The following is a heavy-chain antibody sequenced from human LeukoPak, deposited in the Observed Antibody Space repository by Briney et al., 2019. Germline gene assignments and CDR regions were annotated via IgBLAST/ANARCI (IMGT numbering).Heavy chain of an antibody. V-gene: IGHV1-8*01. J-gene: IGHJ5*02. CDR3: ARDYGGDSGWFDP. Sequence: ASVKVSCKASGYTFTNYDLNWVRQATGQGLEWLGWMKPNSGETGYAQKFQGRVTLTRDTSISTAYMELSGLKSEDTAVYYCARDYGGDSGWFDPWGQGTLVTVSS. D-gene: IGHD4-23*01. CDR2: MKPNSGET. CDR1: GYTFTNYD.